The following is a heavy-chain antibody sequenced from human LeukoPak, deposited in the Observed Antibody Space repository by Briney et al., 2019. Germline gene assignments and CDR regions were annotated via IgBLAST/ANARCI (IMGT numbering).Heavy chain of an antibody. V-gene: IGHV4-38-2*02. CDR2: MFHSGST. CDR1: GYSISSGHY. CDR3: ARIRGYSYGVDY. D-gene: IGHD5-18*01. Sequence: SETLSLTCTVSGYSISSGHYWAWIRQSPEKGLECIATMFHSGSTYYNPSLKSRVTTSVDTSKNEFSLNLSSVTAADTAVYYCARIRGYSYGVDYWGQGTLVTVSS. J-gene: IGHJ4*02.